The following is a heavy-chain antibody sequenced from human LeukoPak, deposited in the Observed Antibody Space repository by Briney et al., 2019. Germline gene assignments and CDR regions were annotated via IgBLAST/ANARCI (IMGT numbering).Heavy chain of an antibody. CDR2: ISGGGRDS. CDR1: GFTFSSYA. Sequence: GGSLRLSCAVSGFTFSSYAMTWVRQAPGKGLEWVSGISGGGRDSFYADSVKGRFTISRDNFKNTLLLQMNSLRADDTAVYYCAKSGYFQYFFMDVWGKGTTVTVSS. J-gene: IGHJ6*03. V-gene: IGHV3-23*01. D-gene: IGHD3-22*01. CDR3: AKSGYFQYFFMDV.